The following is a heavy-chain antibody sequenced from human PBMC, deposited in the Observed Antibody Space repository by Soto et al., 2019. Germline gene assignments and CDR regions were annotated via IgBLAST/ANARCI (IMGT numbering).Heavy chain of an antibody. CDR3: ARLGGYYQAFDH. CDR2: INPSGGST. V-gene: IGHV1-46*01. CDR1: GYTFTSYY. J-gene: IGHJ4*01. D-gene: IGHD3-22*01. Sequence: ASVKVSCKASGYTFTSYYMHWVRQAPGQGLEWMGIINPSGGSTSYAQKFQGRVTISLDTSKNQFSLKLNSVTAADTAVYYCARLGGYYQAFDHWGQGTLVTVSS.